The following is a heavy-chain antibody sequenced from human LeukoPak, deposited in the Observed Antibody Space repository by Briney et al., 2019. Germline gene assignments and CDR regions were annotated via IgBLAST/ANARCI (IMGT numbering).Heavy chain of an antibody. Sequence: SETLSLTCAVSGDSIGSNKWWTWVRQPPGKGLEWIGEIHHSGRLNYSPSLKSRVTISVDKSKNHFSLNLNFITPADTAIYYCARGGDWKFDYWGQGALVTVSS. CDR3: ARGGDWKFDY. CDR2: IHHSGRL. J-gene: IGHJ4*02. V-gene: IGHV4-4*02. CDR1: GDSIGSNKW. D-gene: IGHD1-1*01.